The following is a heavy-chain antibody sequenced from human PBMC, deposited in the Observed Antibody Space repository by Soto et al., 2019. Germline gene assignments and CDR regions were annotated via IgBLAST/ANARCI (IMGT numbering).Heavy chain of an antibody. CDR3: ARGGRMGNWYFDL. CDR2: IIPMFGST. V-gene: IGHV1-69*01. Sequence: QVQLVQSGAEVQKPGSSVKLSCNAAGGTFNNLAVSWVRQAPGQGLEWMGEIIPMFGSTNYAQRFQGRVTITADESRSIAYMYLSSLRSDDTAIYYCARGGRMGNWYFDLWGRGTLVTVSS. J-gene: IGHJ2*01. CDR1: GGTFNNLA. D-gene: IGHD3-10*01.